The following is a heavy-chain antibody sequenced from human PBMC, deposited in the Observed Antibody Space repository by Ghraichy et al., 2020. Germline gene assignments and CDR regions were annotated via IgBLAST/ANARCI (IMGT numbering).Heavy chain of an antibody. CDR2: ISGSGGST. J-gene: IGHJ4*02. Sequence: GGSLRLSCAASGFTFSSYAMSWVRQAPGKGLEWVSGISGSGGSTYYADSVKGRFAISRDNSKSTLYLQMNSLRAEDTAIYYCAKGVSDDWGSLTSLHYWGQGTLVTVSS. D-gene: IGHD7-27*01. CDR1: GFTFSSYA. V-gene: IGHV3-23*01. CDR3: AKGVSDDWGSLTSLHY.